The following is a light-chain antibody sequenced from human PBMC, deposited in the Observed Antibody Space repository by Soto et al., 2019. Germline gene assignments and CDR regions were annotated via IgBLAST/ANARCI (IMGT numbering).Light chain of an antibody. J-gene: IGKJ1*01. CDR3: QQYGSSAWT. V-gene: IGKV3-20*01. CDR1: QSVSSSY. Sequence: EIVLTQSPGTLSLSPGARATLSCRASQSVSSSYLAWYQQKPGQAPRLLIYGASSRATGIPDRFSGSASGTDFTLTISRLEPEDFAVYYCQQYGSSAWTFGQGTKVEIK. CDR2: GAS.